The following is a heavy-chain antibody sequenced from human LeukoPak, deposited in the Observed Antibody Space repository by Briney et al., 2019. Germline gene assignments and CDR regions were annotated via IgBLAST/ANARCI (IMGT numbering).Heavy chain of an antibody. CDR2: ISAGGDST. D-gene: IGHD5-18*01. CDR1: GFTFSTYA. Sequence: GGSLRLSCAASGFTFSTYAMNWARQAPGKGLKWVSTISAGGDSTYHADSVKGRFTISRDNSKNTLYLQMNSLRVEDTAVYYCAGRGYSYGGGGYWGQGTLFTVSS. CDR3: AGRGYSYGGGGY. J-gene: IGHJ4*02. V-gene: IGHV3-23*01.